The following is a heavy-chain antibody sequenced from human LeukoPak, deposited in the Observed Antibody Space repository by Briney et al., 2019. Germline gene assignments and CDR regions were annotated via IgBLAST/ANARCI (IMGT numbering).Heavy chain of an antibody. CDR3: ARGSSGWYGHYFDY. D-gene: IGHD6-19*01. Sequence: GGSLRLSCAASGFTFSNFWMHWVRQAPGKGLVWVALIYGDGSFTRYADSVKGRFTISRDNAKNTLYLQMNSLRAEDTAVYYCARGSSGWYGHYFDYWGQGTLVTVSS. CDR2: IYGDGSFT. V-gene: IGHV3-74*01. CDR1: GFTFSNFW. J-gene: IGHJ4*02.